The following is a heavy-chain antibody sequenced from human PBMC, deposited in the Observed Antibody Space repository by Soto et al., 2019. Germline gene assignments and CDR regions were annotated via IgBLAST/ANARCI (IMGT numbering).Heavy chain of an antibody. CDR3: ARERPDGARLDP. V-gene: IGHV4-30-4*01. CDR2: IYHSGST. J-gene: IGHJ5*02. CDR1: GGSISSGDYY. Sequence: QVQLQESGPGLVKPSQNLSLTCTVSGGSISSGDYYWSWIRQPPGKGLEWIGYIYHSGSTYYNPSLKSRVTISVNTSKNQFSLKLSSVTAADTAVYYCARERPDGARLDPWGQGNLVTVSS. D-gene: IGHD6-6*01.